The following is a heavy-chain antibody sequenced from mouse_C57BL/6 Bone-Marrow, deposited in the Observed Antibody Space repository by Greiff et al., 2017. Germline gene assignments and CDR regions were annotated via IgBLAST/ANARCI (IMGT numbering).Heavy chain of an antibody. D-gene: IGHD3-3*01. J-gene: IGHJ2*01. V-gene: IGHV1-64*01. CDR1: GYTFTSYW. CDR3: ARGGDVRFDY. Sequence: VQLQESGAELVKPGASVKLSCKASGYTFTSYWMHWVKQRPGQGLEWIGMIHPNSGSTNYNEKFKSKATLTVDKSSSTAYMQLSSLTSEDSAVYYCARGGDVRFDYWGQGTTLTVSS. CDR2: IHPNSGST.